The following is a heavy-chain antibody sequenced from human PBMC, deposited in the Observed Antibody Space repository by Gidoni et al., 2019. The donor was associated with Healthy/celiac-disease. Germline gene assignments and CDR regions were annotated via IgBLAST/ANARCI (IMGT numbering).Heavy chain of an antibody. J-gene: IGHJ4*02. CDR1: GYTFTGYY. V-gene: IGHV1-2*02. D-gene: IGHD4-17*01. CDR3: ARPMTRTTVTTYAY. CDR2: INPNSGGT. Sequence: QVQLVQSGAEVKKPGASVKVSCQASGYTFTGYYMHWVRPAPGQGLEWMGWINPNSGGTNYAQKFQGRVTMTRDTSISTAYMELSRLRSDDTAVYYCARPMTRTTVTTYAYWGQGTLVTVSS.